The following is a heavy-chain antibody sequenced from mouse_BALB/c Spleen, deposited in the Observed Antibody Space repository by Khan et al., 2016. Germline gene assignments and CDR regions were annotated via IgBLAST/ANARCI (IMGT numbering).Heavy chain of an antibody. J-gene: IGHJ2*01. CDR2: INTYTGEP. V-gene: IGHV9-3-1*01. Sequence: QIPLVQSGPELKKPGETVKISCKASGYTFTNYGMNWVKQAPGKGLKWMGWINTYTGEPTYADDFKGRFAFSLETYASTAYLQINNLTNEDTCTYFCARANRGYWGQGTTLTVSS. CDR3: ARANRGY. CDR1: GYTFTNYG.